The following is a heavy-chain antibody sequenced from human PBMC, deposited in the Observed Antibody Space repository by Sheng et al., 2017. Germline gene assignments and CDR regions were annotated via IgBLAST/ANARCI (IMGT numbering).Heavy chain of an antibody. CDR2: ARNKANSYTT. J-gene: IGHJ4*02. CDR3: VRGYCSRTSCYTFDY. CDR1: GFTFSDHY. Sequence: EVHLVESGGGLVQPGGSLRLSCTASGFTFSDHYMDWVRQAPGKGLEWVGRARNKANSYTTEYAASVKGRFTISRDDSKNSLYLQMNSLKTEDTAVYFCVRGYCSRTSCYTFDYWGQGTLVAVSS. V-gene: IGHV3-72*01. D-gene: IGHD2-2*02.